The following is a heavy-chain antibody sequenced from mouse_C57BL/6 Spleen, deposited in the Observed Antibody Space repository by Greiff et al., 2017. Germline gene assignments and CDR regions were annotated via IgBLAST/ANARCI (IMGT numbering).Heavy chain of an antibody. D-gene: IGHD1-1*01. Sequence: VKLKQSGPELVKPGASVKISCKASGYAFSSSWMNWVKQRPGKGLEWIGRIYPGDGDTNYNGKFKGKATLTADKSSSTAYMQLSSLTSEDSAVYFCARDYYGSPAWFAYWGQGTLVTVSA. CDR3: ARDYYGSPAWFAY. CDR1: GYAFSSSW. V-gene: IGHV1-82*01. J-gene: IGHJ3*01. CDR2: IYPGDGDT.